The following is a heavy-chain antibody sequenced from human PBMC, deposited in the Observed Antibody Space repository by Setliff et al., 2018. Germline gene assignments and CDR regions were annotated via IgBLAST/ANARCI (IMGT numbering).Heavy chain of an antibody. CDR3: AREVGTSTSSDAFDV. J-gene: IGHJ3*01. V-gene: IGHV4-30-4*08. D-gene: IGHD1-26*01. Sequence: NPSETLSLTCTVSGDSISSGDYFWSWIRQPPGKGLEWIAYIYHSGSAYYNPSLKSRVTMSVDTSKNQFSLHLTSVTAADTAVYYCAREVGTSTSSDAFDVWGQEMMVTVSS. CDR1: GDSISSGDYF. CDR2: IYHSGSA.